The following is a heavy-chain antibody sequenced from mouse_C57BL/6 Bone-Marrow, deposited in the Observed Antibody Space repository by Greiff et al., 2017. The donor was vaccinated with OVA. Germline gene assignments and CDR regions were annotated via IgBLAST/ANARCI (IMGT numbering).Heavy chain of an antibody. V-gene: IGHV14-3*01. CDR1: GFNIKNTY. CDR2: IYPGDGDT. Sequence: VQLQQSVAELVRPGASVKLSCTASGFNIKNTYMHWVKQRPEQGLEWIGRIYPGDGDTNYNGKFKGKATLTADKSSSTAYMQLSSLTSEDSAVYFCANPFNWDGGAWFAYWGQGTLVTVSA. J-gene: IGHJ3*01. D-gene: IGHD4-1*02. CDR3: ANPFNWDGGAWFAY.